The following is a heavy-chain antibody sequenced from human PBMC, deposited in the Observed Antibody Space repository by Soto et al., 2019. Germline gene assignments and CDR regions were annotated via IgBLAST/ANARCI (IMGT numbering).Heavy chain of an antibody. V-gene: IGHV4-4*07. Sequence: SETLSLTCTVSGGSITGYYWSWIRQPAGKGLEWIGRIHTSESTNYNPSLKSRVTLSVDTSNNQFSLRLTSLTAADTAVHYCARALTSAAGLYFDYWGQGTLVTVS. J-gene: IGHJ4*02. CDR1: GGSITGYY. CDR3: ARALTSAAGLYFDY. CDR2: IHTSEST. D-gene: IGHD6-13*01.